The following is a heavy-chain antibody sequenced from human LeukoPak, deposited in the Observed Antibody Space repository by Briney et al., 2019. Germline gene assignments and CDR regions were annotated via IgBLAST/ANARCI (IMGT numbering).Heavy chain of an antibody. Sequence: SETLSLTCTVSGGSISSYYWSWIRQPPGKGLEWIGYIYYSGSTNYNPSLKSRVTISVDTPKNQFSLKLSSVTAADTAVYYCARRTIYYYYGMDVWGQGTTVTVSS. J-gene: IGHJ6*02. V-gene: IGHV4-59*01. CDR2: IYYSGST. CDR3: ARRTIYYYYGMDV. CDR1: GGSISSYY. D-gene: IGHD2-2*01.